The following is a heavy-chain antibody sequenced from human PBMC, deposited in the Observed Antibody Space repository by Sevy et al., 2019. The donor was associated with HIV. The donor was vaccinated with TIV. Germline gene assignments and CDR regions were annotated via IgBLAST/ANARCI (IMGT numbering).Heavy chain of an antibody. J-gene: IGHJ6*02. CDR1: GFTPSTYG. D-gene: IGHD3-3*01. Sequence: GSLRLSCAGSGFTPSTYGMHWVRQAPGKGLEWVAVISYDGSKKNHAESMKGRFTISRDNSKNTLYLEMSSLRPEDTAVYYCAHSSGLYGYYYGMDVWGQGTTVTVSS. CDR3: AHSSGLYGYYYGMDV. CDR2: ISYDGSKK. V-gene: IGHV3-30*03.